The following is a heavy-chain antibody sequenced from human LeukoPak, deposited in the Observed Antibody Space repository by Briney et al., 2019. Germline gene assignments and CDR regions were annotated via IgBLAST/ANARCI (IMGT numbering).Heavy chain of an antibody. V-gene: IGHV4-34*01. CDR2: INHSGST. CDR1: GGSFSGHY. J-gene: IGHJ6*03. Sequence: SETLSHTCAVYGGSFSGHYWGCIRQPPGEGVEWIGEINHSGSTNYNPSLKSRVTISVDTSKNQFSLKPSSVTAADTAVYYCARAREDIVVVPAAMRIYYYYYMDVWGKGTTVTVSS. D-gene: IGHD2-2*01. CDR3: ARAREDIVVVPAAMRIYYYYYMDV.